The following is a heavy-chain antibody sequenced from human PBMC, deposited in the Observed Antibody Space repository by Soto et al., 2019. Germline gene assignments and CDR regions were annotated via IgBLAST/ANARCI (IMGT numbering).Heavy chain of an antibody. CDR1: GFSLSTSGMG. V-gene: IGHV2-5*01. CDR2: IYWTDDK. J-gene: IGHJ6*02. CDR3: AHRKSSYYGSENTYYYGMDV. Sequence: QITLKESGPTLVKPTQTLTLTCTFSGFSLSTSGMGVAWICQPPEKALEWLAVIYWTDDKRYSPSLKSRLTITKDTSKNQVVLTMTDMDPVDTATYYCAHRKSSYYGSENTYYYGMDVWGQGTTVTVSS. D-gene: IGHD3-10*01.